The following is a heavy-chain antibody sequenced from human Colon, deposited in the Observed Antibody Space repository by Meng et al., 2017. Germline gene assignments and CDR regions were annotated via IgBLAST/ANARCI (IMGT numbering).Heavy chain of an antibody. Sequence: QVHLHESGPGLGRPSDDLSLVCTVSGGSIKSGGFHWGWVRQHPGKGLEYIGFMSDSGTPDYNPSLRSRVSISEIGSSKNQFSLTLRSVTAADTATYFCARDTLYGTDYWGQGVLVTVSS. J-gene: IGHJ4*02. V-gene: IGHV4-31*03. D-gene: IGHD4-17*01. CDR2: MSDSGTP. CDR3: ARDTLYGTDY. CDR1: GGSIKSGGFH.